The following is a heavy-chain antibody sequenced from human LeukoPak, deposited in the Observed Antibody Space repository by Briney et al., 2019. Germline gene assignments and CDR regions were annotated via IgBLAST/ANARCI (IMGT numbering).Heavy chain of an antibody. CDR1: GYTFTGYY. CDR3: ARDPRGVVVTANPFDY. CDR2: INPSGGST. V-gene: IGHV1-46*01. Sequence: ASVKVSCKASGYTFTGYYMHWVRQAPGQGLEWMGIINPSGGSTSYAQKFQGRVTMTRDTSTSTVYMELSSLRSEDTAVYYCARDPRGVVVTANPFDYWGQGTLVTVSS. J-gene: IGHJ4*02. D-gene: IGHD2-21*02.